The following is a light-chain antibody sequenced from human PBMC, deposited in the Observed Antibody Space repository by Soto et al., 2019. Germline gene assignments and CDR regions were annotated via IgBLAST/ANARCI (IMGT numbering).Light chain of an antibody. CDR1: QSISSY. CDR2: HAS. J-gene: IGKJ1*01. CDR3: QQSYSTPWT. Sequence: DIQMTQSPSSLSASVGDRVTITCRASQSISSYLNWYQQKPGTAPKVLIYHASNLQSGVPSRFSGSGSGTDFTLTISSLQPEDFATYYCQQSYSTPWTFGQGTKVDIK. V-gene: IGKV1-39*01.